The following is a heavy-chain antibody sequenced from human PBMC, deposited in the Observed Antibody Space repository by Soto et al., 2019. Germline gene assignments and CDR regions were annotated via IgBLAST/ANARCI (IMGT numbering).Heavy chain of an antibody. CDR3: ARDCSAGTCYSIFWYFDL. CDR1: GYTFTNYA. CDR2: ISTYNGNT. D-gene: IGHD2-15*01. J-gene: IGHJ2*01. Sequence: QVQLGQSGAEVKKPGASVKVSCKASGYTFTNYAINWVRQAPGQGLEWMGRISTYNGNTNYAQKFQGRVTMTTDTSTSTAYIELTSLSSDDTAVYYCARDCSAGTCYSIFWYFDLWGRGTLVTVSS. V-gene: IGHV1-18*01.